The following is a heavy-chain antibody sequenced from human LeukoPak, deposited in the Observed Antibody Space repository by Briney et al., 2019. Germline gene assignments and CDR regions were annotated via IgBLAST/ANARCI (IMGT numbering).Heavy chain of an antibody. V-gene: IGHV1-8*03. D-gene: IGHD1-26*01. CDR2: MNPNSGNT. CDR1: GYTLTSYD. CDR3: ARGYSGSSTADAFDI. J-gene: IGHJ3*02. Sequence: VASVKVSCTASGYTLTSYDINWVRQATGQGLEWMGWMNPNSGNTGYAQKFHGRVTITRNTPISTAYMELSSLRSEDTAVYYCARGYSGSSTADAFDIWGQGTMVTVSS.